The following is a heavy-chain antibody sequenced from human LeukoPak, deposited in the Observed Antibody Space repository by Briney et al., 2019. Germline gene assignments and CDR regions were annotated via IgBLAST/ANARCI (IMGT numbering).Heavy chain of an antibody. CDR1: GYRFTSYW. V-gene: IGHV5-51*01. CDR2: IYSGDSDT. Sequence: GESLNISCKGSGYRFTSYWLAWVRQMPGKGLEWIGIIYSGDSDTRYSPSFQGQVTISADKSISTAYLQWSSLKASDTAMYYCARRRNYYYYGMDVWGQGTTVTVSS. CDR3: ARRRNYYYYGMDV. J-gene: IGHJ6*02.